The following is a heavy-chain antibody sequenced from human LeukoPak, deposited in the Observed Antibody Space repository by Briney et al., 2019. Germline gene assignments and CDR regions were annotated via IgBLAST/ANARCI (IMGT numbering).Heavy chain of an antibody. CDR2: ISYDGSNK. V-gene: IGHV3-30*18. CDR3: AKDSTRLGYCSSTSCYLAYFDY. CDR1: GFTFSSYG. D-gene: IGHD2-2*01. Sequence: PGRSLRLSCAASGFTFSSYGMHWVRQAPGKGLEWVAVISYDGSNKYYADSVKGRFTISRDNSKNTLYLQMNSLRAEDTAVYYCAKDSTRLGYCSSTSCYLAYFDYWGQGTLVTVSS. J-gene: IGHJ4*02.